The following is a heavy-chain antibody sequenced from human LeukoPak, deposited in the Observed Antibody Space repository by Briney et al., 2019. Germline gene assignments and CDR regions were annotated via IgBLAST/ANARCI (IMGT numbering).Heavy chain of an antibody. CDR1: GFTFSNAW. CDR2: IKSKTDGGTT. J-gene: IGHJ3*02. D-gene: IGHD2-15*01. Sequence: GGSLRLSCAASGFTFSNAWMSWVRQAPGKGLEWVGRIKSKTDGGTTDYAAPVKGRFTISRDDSKNTLYLQMNSLKTEDTAVYYCTTVLGYCSGGSCYVGAFDIWGQGTMVAVSS. V-gene: IGHV3-15*01. CDR3: TTVLGYCSGGSCYVGAFDI.